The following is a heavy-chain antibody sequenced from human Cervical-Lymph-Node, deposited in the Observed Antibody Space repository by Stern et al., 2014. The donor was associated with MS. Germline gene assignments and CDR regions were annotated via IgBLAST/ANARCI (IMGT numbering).Heavy chain of an antibody. D-gene: IGHD3-10*02. CDR1: GFTFSSYG. CDR3: AMFGGGNYFDY. Sequence: VQLVESGGGVVQPGRSLRLSCAASGFTFSSYGLHWVRQAPGKGLEWVAVIWYDGSNKYYAYSVKGRITISRDTSKNTLYLQMNSLRAEDMAVYYCAMFGGGNYFDYWGQGTLVTVSS. J-gene: IGHJ4*02. V-gene: IGHV3-33*01. CDR2: IWYDGSNK.